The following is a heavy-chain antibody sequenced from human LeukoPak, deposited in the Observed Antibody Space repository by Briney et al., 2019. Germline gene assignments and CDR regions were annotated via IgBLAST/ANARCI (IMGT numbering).Heavy chain of an antibody. J-gene: IGHJ4*02. CDR3: VRSLRFLESFDH. CDR2: IWYDGSNK. Sequence: GTSLRLSCAASGFTFTTYGMHWVRQAPGKGLEWVAVIWYDGSNKYYVDSVKGRFTISRDNSKNTLYLQMNSLRAEDTAVYYCVRSLRFLESFDHWGQGTLVTVSS. V-gene: IGHV3-33*08. CDR1: GFTFTTYG. D-gene: IGHD3-3*01.